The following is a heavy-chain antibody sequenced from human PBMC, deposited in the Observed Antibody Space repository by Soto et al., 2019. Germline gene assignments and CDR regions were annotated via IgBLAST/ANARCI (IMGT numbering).Heavy chain of an antibody. CDR2: ISAYNGNT. CDR3: ARGAVRYSSSSFPLDH. Sequence: GASVKVSCKASGYTFTSYGISWVRQAPGQGLEWMGWISAYNGNTKSAQKLQGRVTMTTDTSTSTAYMELRSLTSDDTAVYYCARGAVRYSSSSFPLDHWGQGTLVTVS. CDR1: GYTFTSYG. J-gene: IGHJ4*02. D-gene: IGHD6-13*01. V-gene: IGHV1-18*01.